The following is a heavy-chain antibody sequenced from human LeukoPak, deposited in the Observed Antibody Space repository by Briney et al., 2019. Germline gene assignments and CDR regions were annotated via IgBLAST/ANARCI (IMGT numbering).Heavy chain of an antibody. D-gene: IGHD2-21*02. V-gene: IGHV3-23*01. CDR1: GFTLSSYA. CDR3: AKAGGDYYYYYAMDV. CDR2: ISGSGGTT. Sequence: TGGSLRLSCAASGFTLSSYAMGWARQAPGKGLEWVSAISGSGGTTFYADSVKGRFTISRDNSKNTLYMQVNSLRAEDTAVYYCAKAGGDYYYYYAMDVWGQGTTVTVSS. J-gene: IGHJ6*02.